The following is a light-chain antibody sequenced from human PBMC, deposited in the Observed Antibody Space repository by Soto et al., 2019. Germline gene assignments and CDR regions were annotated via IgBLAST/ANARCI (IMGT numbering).Light chain of an antibody. CDR3: QQSYSYSPP. Sequence: DIQMTQSPSSLSASVGDRVTITCRASHSISSYVTWYQQKPGKAPKVLIYAASSLESGVPSRFSGSGSGTEFTLTISSLQPDDFATYYCQQSYSYSPPFGQGTKVDIK. CDR1: HSISSY. V-gene: IGKV1-39*01. J-gene: IGKJ1*01. CDR2: AAS.